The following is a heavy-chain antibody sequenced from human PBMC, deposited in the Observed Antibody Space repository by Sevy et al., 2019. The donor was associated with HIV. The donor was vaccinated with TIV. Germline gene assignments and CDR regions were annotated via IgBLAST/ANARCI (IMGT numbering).Heavy chain of an antibody. D-gene: IGHD3-9*01. CDR3: TADILTGYFDY. J-gene: IGHJ4*02. CDR1: GFTFSNAW. V-gene: IGHV3-15*01. Sequence: GGSLRLSCAASGFTFSNAWMSWVRQAPGKGLEWVGRIKSKTDGGTTDYAAPVKGRFTISRDDSKNTLYLQVNSLKTEDTAVYYCTADILTGYFDYWGQGTLVTVSS. CDR2: IKSKTDGGTT.